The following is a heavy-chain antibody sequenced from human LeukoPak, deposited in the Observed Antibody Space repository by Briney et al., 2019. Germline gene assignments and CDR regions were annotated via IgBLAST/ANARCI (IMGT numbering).Heavy chain of an antibody. D-gene: IGHD1-26*01. Sequence: GGSLRLSCAASGFIVSGDFMSWARQAPGKGLEWFSVIYSDGSTYYADSVKGRFTISRDNSKNTLDLQMTGLRAEDTAVYYCARERGRGRDSPWFDYWGQGTLVTVSS. V-gene: IGHV3-53*01. J-gene: IGHJ4*02. CDR2: IYSDGST. CDR3: ARERGRGRDSPWFDY. CDR1: GFIVSGDF.